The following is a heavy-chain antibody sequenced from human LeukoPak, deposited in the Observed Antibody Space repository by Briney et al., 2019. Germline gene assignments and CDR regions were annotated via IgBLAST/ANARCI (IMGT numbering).Heavy chain of an antibody. CDR2: ITSSGDST. D-gene: IGHD3-10*01. V-gene: IGHV3-23*01. J-gene: IGHJ3*02. CDR1: EFTFRSYA. CDR3: AKRLYDSFYYGSGNFYNDVFDI. Sequence: GGSLRLSCAASEFTFRSYAMSWVRQAPGKGLEWVSTITSSGDSTYYADSVKGRFTISRDNSKNTLFLEMNSLRAEDTAVYYCAKRLYDSFYYGSGNFYNDVFDIWGHGTMVTVSS.